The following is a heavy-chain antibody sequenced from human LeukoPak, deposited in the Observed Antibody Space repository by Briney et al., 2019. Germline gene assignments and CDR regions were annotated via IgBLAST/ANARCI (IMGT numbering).Heavy chain of an antibody. J-gene: IGHJ6*03. D-gene: IGHD5-12*01. Sequence: GASVKVSCKASGYTFTSYDINWVRQATGQGLEWMGWINPNSGGTNYAQKFQGRVTMTRDTSISTAYMELSRLRSDDTAVYYCARDFSGLYSGYDNYYMDVWGKGTTVTISS. CDR2: INPNSGGT. CDR1: GYTFTSYD. CDR3: ARDFSGLYSGYDNYYMDV. V-gene: IGHV1-2*02.